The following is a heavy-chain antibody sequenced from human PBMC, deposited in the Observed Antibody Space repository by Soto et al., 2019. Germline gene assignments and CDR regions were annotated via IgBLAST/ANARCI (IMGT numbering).Heavy chain of an antibody. CDR3: ARRYCSDSYCSYLDY. D-gene: IGHD2-15*01. V-gene: IGHV4-39*07. Sequence: SETLSLACTLSGDSITWTSCYWGLVRQPPGKGLEWIGEINHSGSTSYNPSLNSRVTTSVDTPQNQFSLRLSYVTAADTAIYYCARRYCSDSYCSYLDYWGRGTLVTVSS. CDR1: GDSITWTSCY. CDR2: INHSGST. J-gene: IGHJ4*02.